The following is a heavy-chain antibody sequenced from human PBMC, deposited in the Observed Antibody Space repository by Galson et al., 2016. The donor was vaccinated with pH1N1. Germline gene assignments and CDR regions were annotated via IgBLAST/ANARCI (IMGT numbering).Heavy chain of an antibody. CDR1: GFAFGEYS. D-gene: IGHD6-6*01. CDR3: ASGSSTSFDY. CDR2: MNINGNTM. V-gene: IGHV3-48*04. Sequence: SLRLSCAASGFAFGEYSVNWVRQTPGKRLEWLAYMNINGNTMYYADSVKGRFTMSRDNAKNLLFLQMNSLKTEDTATYYCASGSSTSFDYWGQGTLVTVSS. J-gene: IGHJ4*02.